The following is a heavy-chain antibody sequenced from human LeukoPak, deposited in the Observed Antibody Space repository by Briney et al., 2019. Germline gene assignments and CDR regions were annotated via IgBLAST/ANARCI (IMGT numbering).Heavy chain of an antibody. Sequence: GRSLRPSCAASGFTFSSYGMHWVRQAPGKGLEWVAVISYDGSNKYYADSVKGRFTISRDNSKNTLYLQMNSLRAEDTAVYYCAKDPSDIAVSPLYGMDVWGQGTTVTVSS. J-gene: IGHJ6*02. CDR2: ISYDGSNK. CDR1: GFTFSSYG. CDR3: AKDPSDIAVSPLYGMDV. V-gene: IGHV3-30*18. D-gene: IGHD6-19*01.